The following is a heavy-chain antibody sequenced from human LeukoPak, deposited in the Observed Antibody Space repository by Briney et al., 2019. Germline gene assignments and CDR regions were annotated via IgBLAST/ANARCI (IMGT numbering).Heavy chain of an antibody. CDR2: IRSKAYGGTT. CDR1: GFTFGDYA. V-gene: IGHV3-49*03. D-gene: IGHD3-22*01. CDR3: TRVYYYDSSGYYYYYFDY. J-gene: IGHJ4*02. Sequence: GGSLRLSCTASGFTFGDYAMSWFRQAPGKGLEWVGFIRSKAYGGTTEYAASVKGRFTISRDDSKSIAYLQMNSLKTEDTAVYYCTRVYYYDSSGYYYYYFDYWGQGTLVTVSS.